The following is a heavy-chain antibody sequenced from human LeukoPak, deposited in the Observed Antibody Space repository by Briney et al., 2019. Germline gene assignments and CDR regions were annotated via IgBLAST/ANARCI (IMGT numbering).Heavy chain of an antibody. Sequence: GASVKVSCKAPGYTFTNYYMHWVRQAPGQGLEWMGMINPSGGSTSYAQKFQGRVTMTRDTSTSTVNMELSSLRSEDTAVYYCARDVSSGWYEVYWGQGTLVTVSS. CDR2: INPSGGST. J-gene: IGHJ4*02. CDR1: GYTFTNYY. D-gene: IGHD6-19*01. V-gene: IGHV1-46*01. CDR3: ARDVSSGWYEVY.